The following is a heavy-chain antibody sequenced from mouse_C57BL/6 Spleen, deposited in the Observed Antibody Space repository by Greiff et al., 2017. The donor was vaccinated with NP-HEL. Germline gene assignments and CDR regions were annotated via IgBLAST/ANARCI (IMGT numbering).Heavy chain of an antibody. Sequence: VQLQQSGPELVKPGASVKISCKASGYAFSSSWMNWVKQRPGKGLEWIGRIYPGDGDPNYNGKFKGKATLTADKSSSTAYMQLSSLTSEDSAVYFCAMIYDGYYPGVYWGQGTLVTVSA. CDR1: GYAFSSSW. V-gene: IGHV1-82*01. J-gene: IGHJ3*01. D-gene: IGHD2-3*01. CDR3: AMIYDGYYPGVY. CDR2: IYPGDGDP.